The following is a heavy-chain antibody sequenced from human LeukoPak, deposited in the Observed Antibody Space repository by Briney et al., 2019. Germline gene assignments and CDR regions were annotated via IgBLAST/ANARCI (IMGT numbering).Heavy chain of an antibody. J-gene: IGHJ3*02. CDR3: AGLRYFDPGAIRGAFDI. CDR1: GGTFSSYA. CDR2: IIPIFGTA. D-gene: IGHD3-9*01. Sequence: SVKVSCKASGGTFSSYAISWVRQAPGQGLEWMGGIIPIFGTANYAQKFQGRVTITADESTSTAYMELSSLRSEDTAVYYCAGLRYFDPGAIRGAFDIWGQGTMVTVSS. V-gene: IGHV1-69*01.